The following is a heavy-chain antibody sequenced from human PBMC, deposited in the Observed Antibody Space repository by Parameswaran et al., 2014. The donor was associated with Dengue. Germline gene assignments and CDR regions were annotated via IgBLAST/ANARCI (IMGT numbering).Heavy chain of an antibody. CDR2: ISYDGSNK. CDR3: AKDQFVRGSYRYYYYGMDV. J-gene: IGHJ6*02. D-gene: IGHD1-26*01. Sequence: WIRQPPGKGLEWVAVISYDGSNKYYADSVKGRFTISRDNSKNTLYLQMNSLRAEDTAVYYCAKDQFVRGSYRYYYYGMDVWGQGTTVTVSS. V-gene: IGHV3-30*18.